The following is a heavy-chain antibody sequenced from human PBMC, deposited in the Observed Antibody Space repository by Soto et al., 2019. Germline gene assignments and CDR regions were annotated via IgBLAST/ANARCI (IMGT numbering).Heavy chain of an antibody. CDR2: IIPIFGTT. CDR1: GASFSSHS. Sequence: QVQLAQSGAEVKKPGSSVKVSCKASGASFSSHSISWVRQAPGQGFEWMGGIIPIFGTTHHAQNFQGRVTMTADKSTNTAYMEPSSLRSEDTALYYCATILGGFFEYWGQGTQVTVSS. CDR3: ATILGGFFEY. V-gene: IGHV1-69*06. J-gene: IGHJ4*02. D-gene: IGHD3-3*01.